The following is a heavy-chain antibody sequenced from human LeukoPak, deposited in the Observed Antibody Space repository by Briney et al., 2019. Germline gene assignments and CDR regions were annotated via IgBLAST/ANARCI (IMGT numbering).Heavy chain of an antibody. D-gene: IGHD3-22*01. V-gene: IGHV3-33*06. CDR2: IWYDGSNK. CDR1: GFTFSSYG. CDR3: AKDRYYYDSSGSSLVDY. J-gene: IGHJ4*02. Sequence: GRSLRLSCAASGFTFSSYGMHWVRQAPGKGLEGVAVIWYDGSNKYYADSVKGRFTISRDNSKNTLYLQMNSLRAEDTAVYYCAKDRYYYDSSGSSLVDYWGQGTLVTVSS.